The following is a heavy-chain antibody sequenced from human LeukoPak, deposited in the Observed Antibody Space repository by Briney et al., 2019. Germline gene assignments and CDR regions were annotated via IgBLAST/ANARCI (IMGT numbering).Heavy chain of an antibody. CDR3: ARDEGWSFDY. CDR1: GYTFTSYY. Sequence: ASVKVSCKASGYTFTSYYMHWVRQAPGQGLEWMGKINPRGGSTSYAQKFQGRVTMTRDTSTSTVYMELRSLRSEDTAVYYCARDEGWSFDYWGQGTLVTVSS. D-gene: IGHD3-3*01. J-gene: IGHJ4*02. CDR2: INPRGGST. V-gene: IGHV1-46*03.